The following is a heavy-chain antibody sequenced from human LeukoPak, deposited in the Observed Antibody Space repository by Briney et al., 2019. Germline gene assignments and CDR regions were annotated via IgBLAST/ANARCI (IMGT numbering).Heavy chain of an antibody. J-gene: IGHJ3*02. CDR3: TRGPGLGAFDI. Sequence: SETLSLTCTFSGGSISSGSYYWGWLRQPPGKGLEWIGSIYYSASTYYNPSLKSRVTISVDTSKNQFSLKLSSVTAADTAVYYCTRGPGLGAFDIWGQGTMVTVSS. D-gene: IGHD3/OR15-3a*01. CDR2: IYYSAST. CDR1: GGSISSGSYY. V-gene: IGHV4-39*07.